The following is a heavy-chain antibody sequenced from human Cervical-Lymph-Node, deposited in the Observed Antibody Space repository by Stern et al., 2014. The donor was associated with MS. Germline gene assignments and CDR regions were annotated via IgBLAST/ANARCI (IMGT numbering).Heavy chain of an antibody. Sequence: DQLVESGPGLVKPSQTLSLTCNVSGGFIRTGGYYWDWIRQPPGKGLEWIGHVDYTGRTNYSPSLESRVTISLDTFKNQFSLNLNSATVADTAVYYCAKIRLGDGSVSWGQGTPVTVSS. CDR3: AKIRLGDGSVS. CDR1: GGFIRTGGYY. V-gene: IGHV4-31*03. J-gene: IGHJ1*01. CDR2: VDYTGRT. D-gene: IGHD3-16*01.